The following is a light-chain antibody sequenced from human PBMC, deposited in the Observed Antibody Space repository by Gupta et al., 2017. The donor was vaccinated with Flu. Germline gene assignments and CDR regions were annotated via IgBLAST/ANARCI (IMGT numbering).Light chain of an antibody. CDR2: WAS. Sequence: SLGERATINCKSSQSVLYTSNNKNYLSWYQQKPGQPPKLLFSWASTRESGVPDRFSGSGSGTDFTLTISSLQAEDMAIYYCQQYYSTPRTFGQGTKVEIK. V-gene: IGKV4-1*01. CDR1: QSVLYTSNNKNY. J-gene: IGKJ1*01. CDR3: QQYYSTPRT.